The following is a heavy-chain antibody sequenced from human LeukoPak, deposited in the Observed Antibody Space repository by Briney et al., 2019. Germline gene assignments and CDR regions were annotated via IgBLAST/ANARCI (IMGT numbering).Heavy chain of an antibody. CDR1: GFTLSSYA. V-gene: IGHV3-23*01. J-gene: IGHJ4*02. CDR3: AKDVRITMIVVVITTLFDY. Sequence: GGSLRLSCAPSGFTLSSYAMSSVRQAPGKGLEWVSAISGSGGSTYYADSVKGRFTISRDNSKNTLYLQMNSLRAEDTAVYYCAKDVRITMIVVVITTLFDYWGQGTLVTVSS. CDR2: ISGSGGST. D-gene: IGHD3-22*01.